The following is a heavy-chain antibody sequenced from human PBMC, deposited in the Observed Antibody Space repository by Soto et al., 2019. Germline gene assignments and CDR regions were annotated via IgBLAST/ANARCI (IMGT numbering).Heavy chain of an antibody. D-gene: IGHD3-10*01. CDR1: GASITSYY. CDR2: IYYSGST. J-gene: IGHJ6*02. CDR3: ARHVDMVHGMDV. Sequence: KSSETLSLTCTVSGASITSYYWSWIRQPPGKGLEWIGYIYYSGSTSYSPSLKSRVTISVDTSKNQFSLKLSSVTAADTALYYCARHVDMVHGMDVWGQGTTVTVSS. V-gene: IGHV4-59*01.